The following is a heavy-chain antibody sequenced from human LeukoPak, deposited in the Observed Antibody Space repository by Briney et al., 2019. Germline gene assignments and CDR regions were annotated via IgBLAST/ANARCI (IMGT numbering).Heavy chain of an antibody. CDR2: INHSGST. D-gene: IGHD2-2*01. Sequence: PSETLSLTCAVYGGSFSGYYWSWIRQPPGKGLEWIGEINHSGSTNYNPSLKSRVTILVDTSKNQFSLKLSSVTAADTAVYYCARDGSSTSYYYYYMDVWGKGTTVTVSS. CDR3: ARDGSSTSYYYYYMDV. J-gene: IGHJ6*03. V-gene: IGHV4-34*01. CDR1: GGSFSGYY.